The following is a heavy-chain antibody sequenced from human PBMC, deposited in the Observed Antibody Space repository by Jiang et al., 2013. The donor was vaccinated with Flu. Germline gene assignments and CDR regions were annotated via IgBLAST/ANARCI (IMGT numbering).Heavy chain of an antibody. J-gene: IGHJ4*02. V-gene: IGHV1-2*04. CDR2: INPNSGGT. CDR1: GYTFTGYY. Sequence: GAEVKKPGASVKVSCKASGYTFTGYYMHWVRQAPGQGLEWMGWINPNSGGTNYAQKFQGWVTMTRDTSISTAYMELSRLRSDDTAVYYCARDRGPXNYDQTTEFDYWGQGPWS. D-gene: IGHD5-12*01. CDR3: ARDRGPXNYDQTTEFDY.